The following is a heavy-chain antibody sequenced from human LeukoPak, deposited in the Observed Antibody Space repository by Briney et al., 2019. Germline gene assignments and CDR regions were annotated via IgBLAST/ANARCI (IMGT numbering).Heavy chain of an antibody. D-gene: IGHD3-22*01. CDR1: GFTFSSYS. J-gene: IGHJ4*02. CDR3: AREALYDSSGYYYLDY. Sequence: GGSLRLSCAASGFTFSSYSMNWVRQAPGKGLEWVSYISSSGSTIYYADSVKGRFTISRDNAKNSLYLQMNSLRAEDTAVYYCAREALYDSSGYYYLDYWGQGTLVTVSS. CDR2: ISSSGSTI. V-gene: IGHV3-48*04.